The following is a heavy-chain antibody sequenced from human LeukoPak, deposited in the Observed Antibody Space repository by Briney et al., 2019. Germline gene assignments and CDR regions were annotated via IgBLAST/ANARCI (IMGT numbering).Heavy chain of an antibody. V-gene: IGHV3-23*01. D-gene: IGHD6-19*01. J-gene: IGHJ4*02. Sequence: PGGSLRLSCAASGFTFSSYAMSWVRQAPGKWLEWVSAISGSGGSTYYADSVKGRFTISRDNSKNTLYLQMNSLRAEDTAVYYCAKRNRIAVAGSVLDYWGQGTLVTVSS. CDR1: GFTFSSYA. CDR3: AKRNRIAVAGSVLDY. CDR2: ISGSGGST.